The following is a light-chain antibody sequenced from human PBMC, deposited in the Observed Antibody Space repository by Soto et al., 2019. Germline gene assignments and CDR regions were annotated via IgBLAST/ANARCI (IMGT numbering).Light chain of an antibody. Sequence: QSVLTQPPSASGTPGQSVSRSCSCFNAKIGSHTVNWYQHLPGTAPTLLIFSNNQRPSGVPARFSGSKSGTSASLAISGLQSGDEGDYYCAAWDDSLNGFYVFGTGTRSPS. CDR1: NAKIGSHT. CDR3: AAWDDSLNGFYV. V-gene: IGLV1-44*01. CDR2: SNN. J-gene: IGLJ1*01.